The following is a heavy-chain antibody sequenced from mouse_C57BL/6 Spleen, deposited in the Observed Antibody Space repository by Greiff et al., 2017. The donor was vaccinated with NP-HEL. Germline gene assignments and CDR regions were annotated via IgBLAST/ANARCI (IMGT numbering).Heavy chain of an antibody. Sequence: QVQLQQSGPGLVQPSQSLSITCTVSGFSLTSYGVHWVRQSPGKGLEWLGVIWSGGSTDYNAAFISRLSISKDNSKSQVFFKMNSLQADDTAIYYCASSRRDSWYFDVWGTGTTVTVSS. CDR1: GFSLTSYG. CDR2: IWSGGST. V-gene: IGHV2-2*01. J-gene: IGHJ1*03. CDR3: ASSRRDSWYFDV.